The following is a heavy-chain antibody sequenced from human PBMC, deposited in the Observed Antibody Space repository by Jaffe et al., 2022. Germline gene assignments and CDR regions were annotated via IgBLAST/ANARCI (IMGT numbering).Heavy chain of an antibody. J-gene: IGHJ3*02. CDR3: TRHGRDYGDYGGAFDI. CDR2: IRSKANSYAT. Sequence: EVQLVESGGGLVQPGGSLKLSCAASGFTFSGSAMHWVRQASGKGLEWVGRIRSKANSYATAYAASVKGRFTISRDDSKNTAYLQMNSLKTEDTAVYYCTRHGRDYGDYGGAFDIWGQGTMVTVSS. V-gene: IGHV3-73*02. D-gene: IGHD4-17*01. CDR1: GFTFSGSA.